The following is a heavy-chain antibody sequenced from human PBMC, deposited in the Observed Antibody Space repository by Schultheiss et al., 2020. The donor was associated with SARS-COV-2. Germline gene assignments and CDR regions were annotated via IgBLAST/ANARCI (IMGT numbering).Heavy chain of an antibody. D-gene: IGHD3-22*01. CDR1: GFTFSSYA. CDR3: AKDRRGDYYDTSPDY. Sequence: GESLKISCAASGFTFSSYAMHWVRQAPGKGLEWVAVISYDGSNKYYADSVKGRFTISRDNSKNTLYLQMNSLRAEDTAVYYCAKDRRGDYYDTSPDYWGQGTLVTVSS. V-gene: IGHV3-30-3*01. J-gene: IGHJ4*02. CDR2: ISYDGSNK.